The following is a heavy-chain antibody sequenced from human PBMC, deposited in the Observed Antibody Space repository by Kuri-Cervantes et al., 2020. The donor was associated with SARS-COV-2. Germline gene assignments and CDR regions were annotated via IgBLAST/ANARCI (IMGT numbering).Heavy chain of an antibody. J-gene: IGHJ4*02. V-gene: IGHV3-74*01. CDR2: INPDGSYT. D-gene: IGHD1-1*01. Sequence: GGSLRLSCAASGSTFSGHWIHWVRQAPGKGLVWVSRINPDGSYTNNADSVKGRFTLSRDNARNMLFLQMNSLRAEDTAVYYCVRDGDHWNFDYWGQGTLVTVSS. CDR1: GSTFSGHW. CDR3: VRDGDHWNFDY.